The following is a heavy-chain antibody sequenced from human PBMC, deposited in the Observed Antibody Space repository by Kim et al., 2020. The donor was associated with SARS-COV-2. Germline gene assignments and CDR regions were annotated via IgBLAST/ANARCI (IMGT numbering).Heavy chain of an antibody. J-gene: IGHJ5*02. CDR2: IYYSGST. V-gene: IGHV4-61*01. CDR3: ARARTHIVVVVAATVWFDP. Sequence: SETLSLTCTVSGGSVSSGSYYWSWIRQPPGKGLEWIGYIYYSGSTNYNPSLESRVTISVDTSKNQFSLKLSSVTAADTAVYYCARARTHIVVVVAATVWFDPWGQGTLVTVSS. CDR1: GGSVSSGSYY. D-gene: IGHD2-15*01.